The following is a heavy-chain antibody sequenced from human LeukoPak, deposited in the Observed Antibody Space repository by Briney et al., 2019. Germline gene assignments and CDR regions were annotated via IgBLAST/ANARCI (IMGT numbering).Heavy chain of an antibody. V-gene: IGHV1-69*13. D-gene: IGHD6-19*01. CDR1: GGTFSSYA. J-gene: IGHJ4*02. CDR3: ASTPLFSGWYDY. CDR2: IIPIFGTA. Sequence: SVKVSCKASGGTFSSYAISWVRQAPGQGLEWMGGIIPIFGTANYAQKFQGRVTITADESTSTAYMELSSLRSEDTAVYYCASTPLFSGWYDYWGQGTLVTVSS.